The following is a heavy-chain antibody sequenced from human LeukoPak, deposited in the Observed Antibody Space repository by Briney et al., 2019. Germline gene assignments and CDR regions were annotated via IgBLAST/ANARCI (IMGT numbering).Heavy chain of an antibody. Sequence: SETLSLTCTVSGGSISSYYWSWIRQPPGKGLEWIGYIYYTGSTNYNPSLKSRVSISVDTSKNQFSLKPRSVTAADTAVYYCARTAGSSSWTTWGQGTLVTVSS. CDR3: ARTAGSSSWTT. CDR1: GGSISSYY. CDR2: IYYTGST. J-gene: IGHJ5*02. D-gene: IGHD6-13*01. V-gene: IGHV4-59*01.